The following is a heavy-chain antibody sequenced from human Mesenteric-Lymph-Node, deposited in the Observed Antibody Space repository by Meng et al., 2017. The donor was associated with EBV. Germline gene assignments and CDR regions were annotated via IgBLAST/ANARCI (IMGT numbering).Heavy chain of an antibody. CDR1: GGSVNSDQNY. J-gene: IGHJ4*02. D-gene: IGHD3-22*01. CDR3: ASVPTNYSHRRGEFDY. CDR2: VYNSENT. Sequence: VALQGSGPRPGNPGGTLSFSGTVSGGSVNSDQNYWSWIRQPPGKGLECMGYVYNSENTNYNPSLKRRVTISVESSKNQFTLNLTSVTAADTAVYYCASVPTNYSHRRGEFDYWGQGTLVTVSS. V-gene: IGHV4-61*01.